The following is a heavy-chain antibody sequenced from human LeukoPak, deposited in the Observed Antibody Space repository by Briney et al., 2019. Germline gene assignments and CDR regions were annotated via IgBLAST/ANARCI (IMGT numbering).Heavy chain of an antibody. CDR2: ISGSGGST. J-gene: IGHJ4*02. CDR3: AKDSRLPGLPYDY. Sequence: PGGTLRLSCAASGLTFSSYGMSWVRQAPGKGLEWVSAISGSGGSTYYADSVKGRFTISRDNSKSTLYLQMNSLRAEDTAVYYCAKDSRLPGLPYDYWGQGTLVTVSS. V-gene: IGHV3-23*01. CDR1: GLTFSSYG.